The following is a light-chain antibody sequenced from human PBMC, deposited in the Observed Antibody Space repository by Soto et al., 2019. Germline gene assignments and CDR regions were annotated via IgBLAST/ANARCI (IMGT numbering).Light chain of an antibody. CDR2: GAS. CDR3: QQYGSSPRT. V-gene: IGKV3-20*01. Sequence: ESVLTQSPGTLSLSPGEIFHLSCRALHSVSSRYVAWHQQKPGQAHRLLIYGASSRATGIPARFTGSGPGTDFTLTISRLEPEDFAVYYCQQYGSSPRTCGQGTKGDIK. CDR1: HSVSSRY. J-gene: IGKJ1*01.